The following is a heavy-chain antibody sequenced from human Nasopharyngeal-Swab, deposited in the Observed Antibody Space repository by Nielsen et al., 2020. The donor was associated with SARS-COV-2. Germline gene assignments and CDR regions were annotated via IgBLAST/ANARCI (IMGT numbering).Heavy chain of an antibody. D-gene: IGHD2-2*01. CDR2: INPSGGST. CDR1: GYTFTSYY. V-gene: IGHV1-46*01. Sequence: ASVTVSCKASGYTFTSYYMHWVRQAPGQGLEWMGIINPSGGSTSYAQKFQGRVTMTRNTSISTAYMELSSLRSEDTAVYYCARGGPDIVVVPAEAFDIWGQGTMVTVSS. J-gene: IGHJ3*02. CDR3: ARGGPDIVVVPAEAFDI.